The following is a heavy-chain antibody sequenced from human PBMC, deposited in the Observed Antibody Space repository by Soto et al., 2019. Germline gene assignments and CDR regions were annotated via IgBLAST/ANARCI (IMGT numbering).Heavy chain of an antibody. D-gene: IGHD1-26*01. Sequence: AASVKVSCKASGYTFTGYYVHWVRQAPGQGLEWMGWINPNSGDTYLAQRFQGRVTMNRDTSIGTAYIELRGLTSDDTAEYYCAKGGAIVAAGTRVYLYNAMDVWGQGTTVTVSS. CDR2: INPNSGDT. CDR3: AKGGAIVAAGTRVYLYNAMDV. J-gene: IGHJ6*02. V-gene: IGHV1-2*02. CDR1: GYTFTGYY.